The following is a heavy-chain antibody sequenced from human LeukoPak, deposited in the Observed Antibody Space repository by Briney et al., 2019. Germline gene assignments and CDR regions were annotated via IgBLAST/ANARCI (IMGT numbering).Heavy chain of an antibody. Sequence: GGSLRLSCAASGFTFSSYAMSWVRQAPGKGLEWVSAISGSGGSTYYADSVKGRFTISRDNAKNSLFLQMNSLGAEDTAVYYCARDLIVGTTYFDYWGQGTLVTVSS. D-gene: IGHD1-26*01. CDR1: GFTFSSYA. CDR3: ARDLIVGTTYFDY. V-gene: IGHV3-23*01. J-gene: IGHJ4*02. CDR2: ISGSGGST.